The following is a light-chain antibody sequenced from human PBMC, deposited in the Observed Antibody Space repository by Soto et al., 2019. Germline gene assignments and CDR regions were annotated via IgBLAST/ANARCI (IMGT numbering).Light chain of an antibody. CDR1: QSISSW. Sequence: DIQTTQSPSTRSASVGDRVTITCRASQSISSWLAWYQQKPGKAPKLLIYDASSLESGVPSRFSGSGSGTEFTLTISSLQPDDFATYYCQQYNSYSFGGGTKVEIK. J-gene: IGKJ4*01. V-gene: IGKV1-5*01. CDR3: QQYNSYS. CDR2: DAS.